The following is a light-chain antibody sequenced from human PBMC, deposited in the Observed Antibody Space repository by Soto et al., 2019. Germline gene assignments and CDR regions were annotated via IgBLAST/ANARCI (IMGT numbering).Light chain of an antibody. J-gene: IGKJ1*01. CDR2: AAS. V-gene: IGKV1-12*01. CDR3: QQGNSFPWT. CDR1: QSISSW. Sequence: DIQMTQSPSTLSASVGDRVTITCRASQSISSWLAWYQQKPGKAPKLLIYAASTLQSGVPSRFRGSGSGADFTLTISNLQPEDFATYYCQQGNSFPWTFGQGTKVDI.